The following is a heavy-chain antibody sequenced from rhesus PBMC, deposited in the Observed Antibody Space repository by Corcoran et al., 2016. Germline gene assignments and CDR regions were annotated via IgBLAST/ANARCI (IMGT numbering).Heavy chain of an antibody. Sequence: QVQLQESGPGLVKPSETLSLTCAVSGGSISGSYDWSWICQAPGKGLEWIGSTGGSGDRPHYTPTLKSRVTISKNTPKTQYALNLPSVPAADTAVYYCARVTGYTRGWDGAYGVDSWGQGVVVIVSS. V-gene: IGHV4-76*01. CDR1: GGSISGSYD. D-gene: IGHD6-31*01. CDR2: TGGSGDRP. CDR3: ARVTGYTRGWDGAYGVDS. J-gene: IGHJ6*01.